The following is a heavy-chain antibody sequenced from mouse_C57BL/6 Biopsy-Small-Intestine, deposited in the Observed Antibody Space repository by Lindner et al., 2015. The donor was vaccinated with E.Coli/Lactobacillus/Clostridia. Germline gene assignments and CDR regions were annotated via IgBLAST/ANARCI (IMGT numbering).Heavy chain of an antibody. CDR2: INPSNGGT. D-gene: IGHD2-5*01. Sequence: VQLQESGTELVKPGASVKLSCKASGYTFTSYWMHWVKQRPGQGLEWIGNINPSNGGTNYNEKFKSKATLTVDKSSSTAYMQLSSLTSEDSAVYYCARGSNNEWYFDVWGTGTTVTVSS. CDR3: ARGSNNEWYFDV. J-gene: IGHJ1*03. CDR1: GYTFTSYW. V-gene: IGHV1-53*01.